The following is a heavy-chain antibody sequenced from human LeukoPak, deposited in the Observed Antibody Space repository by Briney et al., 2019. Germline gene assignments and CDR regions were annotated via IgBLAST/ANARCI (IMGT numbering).Heavy chain of an antibody. V-gene: IGHV4-34*01. CDR3: ARYYYDRGSHYYMDV. J-gene: IGHJ6*03. Sequence: SETLSLTCTVSGGSISSYYWSWIRQPPGKGLEWIGEINHSGSTNYNPSLKSRVTISVDTSKNQFSLKLSSVTAADTAVYYCARYYYDRGSHYYMDVWGKGTTVTISS. CDR2: INHSGST. D-gene: IGHD3-22*01. CDR1: GGSISSYY.